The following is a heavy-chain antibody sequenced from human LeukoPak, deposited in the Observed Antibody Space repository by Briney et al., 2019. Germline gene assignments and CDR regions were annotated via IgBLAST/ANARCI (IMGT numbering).Heavy chain of an antibody. D-gene: IGHD1-26*01. CDR3: ARETGWELLGYYYYYGMDV. CDR1: GYTFTSYY. CDR2: INPSGGST. V-gene: IGHV1-46*01. Sequence: ASVKVSCKASGYTFTSYYMHWVRQAPGQGLEWMGIINPSGGSTSYAQKFQGRVTMTRDTSTSTVYMELSSLRSEDTAVYYCARETGWELLGYYYYYGMDVWGQGTTVTVSS. J-gene: IGHJ6*02.